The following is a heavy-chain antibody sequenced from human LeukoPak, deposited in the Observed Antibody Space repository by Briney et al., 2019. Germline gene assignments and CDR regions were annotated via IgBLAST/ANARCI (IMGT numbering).Heavy chain of an antibody. CDR1: GGSISSYY. CDR2: IYYSGST. D-gene: IGHD2-2*01. J-gene: IGHJ3*02. V-gene: IGHV4-59*08. CDR3: ARMGSSSYAFDI. Sequence: TSETLSLTCTVSGGSISSYYWSWIRQPPGKGLEWIGYIYYSGSTNYNPSLKSRVTISVDTSKNQFSLKLGSVTAADTAVYYCARMGSSSYAFDIWGQGTMVTVSS.